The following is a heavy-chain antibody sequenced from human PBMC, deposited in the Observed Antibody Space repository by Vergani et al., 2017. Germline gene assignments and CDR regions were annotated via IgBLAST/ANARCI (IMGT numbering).Heavy chain of an antibody. Sequence: EVQLVESGGGLVQPGGSLRLSCAASGFTFSSYWMSWVRQAPGKGLEWVANIKQDGSEKYYVDSVKGRFTISRDNAKNSLYLQMNSLRAEDTAVYYCARDPIPFWSGYYQGYFQHWGQGTLVTVSS. CDR1: GFTFSSYW. D-gene: IGHD3-3*01. CDR3: ARDPIPFWSGYYQGYFQH. V-gene: IGHV3-7*01. CDR2: IKQDGSEK. J-gene: IGHJ1*01.